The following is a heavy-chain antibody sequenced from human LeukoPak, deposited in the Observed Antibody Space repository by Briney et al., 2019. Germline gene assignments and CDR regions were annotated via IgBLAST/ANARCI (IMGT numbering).Heavy chain of an antibody. J-gene: IGHJ4*02. V-gene: IGHV3-7*03. CDR3: AKEGRSLQTY. D-gene: IGHD5-24*01. CDR2: IKEDGTET. Sequence: GGSLRLSCAASGFMFSSNWMSWVRLAPGKGLEWMANIKEDGTETYYVDSVKGRFTISRDNAKNSLYLQMNSLRVEDTAVYYCAKEGRSLQTYWGQGTLVTVSS. CDR1: GFMFSSNW.